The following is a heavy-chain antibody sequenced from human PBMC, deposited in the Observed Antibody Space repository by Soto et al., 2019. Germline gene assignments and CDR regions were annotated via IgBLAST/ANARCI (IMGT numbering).Heavy chain of an antibody. D-gene: IGHD4-17*01. Sequence: ESLKISCQVSGYTFTIYWIGWVRQMPGKGLEWMGIIYPSDSDTRYSPSFQGQVTISADQSINTAYLQWDSLKASDTAIYYCARPANTVADHFDLWGQGTPVTVSS. CDR3: ARPANTVADHFDL. V-gene: IGHV5-51*01. J-gene: IGHJ4*02. CDR2: IYPSDSDT. CDR1: GYTFTIYW.